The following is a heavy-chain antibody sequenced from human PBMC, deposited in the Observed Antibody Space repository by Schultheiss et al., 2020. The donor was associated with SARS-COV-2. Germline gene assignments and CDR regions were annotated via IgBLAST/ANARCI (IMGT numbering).Heavy chain of an antibody. CDR2: ISSSSSTI. Sequence: GGSLRLSCAASGFTFSSYSMNWVRQAPGKGLEWVSYISSSSSTIYYADSVKGRFTISRDNAKNSLYLQMNSLRAEDTAVYYCARIDSSGWLGDAFDIWGQGTMVTVSS. V-gene: IGHV3-48*01. CDR1: GFTFSSYS. D-gene: IGHD6-19*01. CDR3: ARIDSSGWLGDAFDI. J-gene: IGHJ3*02.